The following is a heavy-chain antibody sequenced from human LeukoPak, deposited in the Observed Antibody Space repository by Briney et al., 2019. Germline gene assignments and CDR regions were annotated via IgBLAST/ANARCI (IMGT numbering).Heavy chain of an antibody. CDR2: INHSGST. J-gene: IGHJ4*02. CDR3: ARGHSSVAARDFDY. Sequence: SETLSLTCAVYGGSFSGYYWSWIRQPPGKGLEWIGEINHSGSTNYNPSLKSRVTISVDTSKNQFSLKLSSVTAADTAVYYCARGHSSVAARDFDYWGQGTLVTVSS. D-gene: IGHD6-6*01. CDR1: GGSFSGYY. V-gene: IGHV4-34*01.